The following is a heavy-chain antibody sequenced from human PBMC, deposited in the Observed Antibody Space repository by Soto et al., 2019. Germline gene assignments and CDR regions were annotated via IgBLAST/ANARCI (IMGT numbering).Heavy chain of an antibody. CDR1: RGSFSSYA. CDR3: ARATRAYYYDSSGYPVWGIDV. CDR2: ISPIFGTS. D-gene: IGHD3-22*01. Sequence: WASVNVSCKASRGSFSSYAISRVRQAPGEGLEWMGGISPIFGTSNYAQKFQGRVTITADKSTSTAYMEPSSMRSEDTAVYYCARATRAYYYDSSGYPVWGIDVWGQGTTVTVSS. V-gene: IGHV1-69*06. J-gene: IGHJ6*02.